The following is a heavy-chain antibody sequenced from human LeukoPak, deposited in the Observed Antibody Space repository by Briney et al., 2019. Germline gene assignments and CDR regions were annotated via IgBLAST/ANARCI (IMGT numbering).Heavy chain of an antibody. CDR3: ARGGFHHGFDF. J-gene: IGHJ3*01. V-gene: IGHV1-2*02. CDR1: GYTFRDYY. CDR2: IDPKSGGP. Sequence: ASVKVSCKASGYTFRDYYMHWVRQAPGQGLEWMGWIDPKSGGPNYAQKFQGRVTLTSDTSISTSYMELSRLTSDDTAVYYCARGGFHHGFDFWGQGTVVTVSS.